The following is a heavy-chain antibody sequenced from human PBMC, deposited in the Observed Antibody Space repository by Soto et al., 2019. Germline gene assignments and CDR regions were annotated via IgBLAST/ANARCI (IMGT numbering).Heavy chain of an antibody. CDR1: AFSVTEST. Sequence: SAFSVTESTLEVAGQVKRKRLEWIGWIVVGSGNTNYAQKFQERVTINRDMSTSTAYMELSSLRSEDTAVYYCAAFFFQAEDGIRDVRSVSAFLLNRSSDL. D-gene: IGHD3-10*02. V-gene: IGHV1-58*01. CDR2: IVVGSGNT. J-gene: IGHJ2*01. CDR3: AAFFFQAEDGIRDVRSVSAFLLNRSSDL.